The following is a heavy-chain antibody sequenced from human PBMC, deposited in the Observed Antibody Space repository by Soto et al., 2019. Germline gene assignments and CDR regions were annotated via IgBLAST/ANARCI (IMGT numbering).Heavy chain of an antibody. D-gene: IGHD1-1*01. CDR3: ARDYGWNDGQSWYFDL. Sequence: QVQLQESGPGLVKPSETLSLTCTVSGGSISSYYWSWIRQPPGKGLEWIGYIYYSGSTNYNPSLKSRVTISVDTSKNQFSLKLSSVTAADTAVYYCARDYGWNDGQSWYFDLWGRGTLVTVSS. V-gene: IGHV4-59*01. CDR2: IYYSGST. CDR1: GGSISSYY. J-gene: IGHJ2*01.